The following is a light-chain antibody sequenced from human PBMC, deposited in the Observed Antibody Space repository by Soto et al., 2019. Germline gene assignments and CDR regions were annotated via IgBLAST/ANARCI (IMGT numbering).Light chain of an antibody. Sequence: QLVLTQPPSVSGAPGQRVTISCTGSSSNIGAGYDVHWYQQLPGTAPKLLISGNTNRPSGVPDRFSGSKSGTSASLAITGLQAEDEADYYCQSYDSRLSGLWVFGGGTKLTVL. V-gene: IGLV1-40*01. CDR3: QSYDSRLSGLWV. J-gene: IGLJ3*02. CDR2: GNT. CDR1: SSNIGAGYD.